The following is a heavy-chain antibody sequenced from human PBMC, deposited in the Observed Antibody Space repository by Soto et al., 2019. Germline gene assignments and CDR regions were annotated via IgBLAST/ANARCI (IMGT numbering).Heavy chain of an antibody. V-gene: IGHV3-48*02. CDR3: ARKGVAFDY. CDR1: GFTFSIYS. CDR2: ISTTSSSI. Sequence: WGSLRIACASSGFTFSIYSMNWVRQAPGKGLEWISYISTTSSSIYYADSVNGRFTISIDNAKNSLFLQMNSLRDEDTSVYYCARKGVAFDYWGQGALVTVSS. D-gene: IGHD3-3*01. J-gene: IGHJ4*02.